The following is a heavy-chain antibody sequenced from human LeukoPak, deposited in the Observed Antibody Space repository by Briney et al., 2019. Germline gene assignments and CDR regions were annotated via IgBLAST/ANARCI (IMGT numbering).Heavy chain of an antibody. CDR1: GFTFRNHG. J-gene: IGHJ4*02. CDR3: VRDRTSRFLDY. D-gene: IGHD1/OR15-1a*01. Sequence: PGGSLRLSCAASGFTFRNHGMHWVRQAPGKGLEWVAVIYYDGGNKHYADSMKGRFTISRDNSKNMLWLQMNSLRAEDTAVYYCVRDRTSRFLDYWGQGTLVTVSS. V-gene: IGHV3-33*01. CDR2: IYYDGGNK.